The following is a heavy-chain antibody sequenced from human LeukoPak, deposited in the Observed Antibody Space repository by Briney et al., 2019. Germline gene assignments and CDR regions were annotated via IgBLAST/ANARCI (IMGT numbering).Heavy chain of an antibody. Sequence: PGGSLRLSCAASGFTFSSYAMHWVRQAPGKGLEWVAVISYDGSNKYYADSVKGRFTISRDNSKNTLYLQMNSLRAEDTAVYYCAKDPRGQPGNIVVVPAAYGGFDYWGQGTLVTVSS. CDR1: GFTFSSYA. V-gene: IGHV3-30-3*01. J-gene: IGHJ4*02. CDR3: AKDPRGQPGNIVVVPAAYGGFDY. CDR2: ISYDGSNK. D-gene: IGHD2-2*01.